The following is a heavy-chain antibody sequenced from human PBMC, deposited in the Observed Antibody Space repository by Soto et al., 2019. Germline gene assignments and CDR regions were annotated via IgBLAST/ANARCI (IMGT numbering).Heavy chain of an antibody. CDR3: ARDMMRTGNTVPVGMDV. J-gene: IGHJ6*02. CDR1: GYTFTGYY. Sequence: ASVKVSCKASGYTFTGYYMHWVRQAPGQGLEWMGWINPNSGGTNYAQKFQGWVTMTRDTSISTAYMELSRLRSDDTAVYYCARDMMRTGNTVPVGMDVWGQGTTVTVSS. CDR2: INPNSGGT. D-gene: IGHD1-1*01. V-gene: IGHV1-2*04.